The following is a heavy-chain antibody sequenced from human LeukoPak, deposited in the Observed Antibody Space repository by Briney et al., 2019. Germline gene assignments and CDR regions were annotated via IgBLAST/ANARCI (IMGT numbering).Heavy chain of an antibody. CDR1: GDSINSGSYY. J-gene: IGHJ4*02. CDR3: ARLYEGKRPPDY. Sequence: SETLSLTCTVSGDSINSGSYYWGWIRQPPGKGLEWFGSISHRGNTYYNPSLRSRVTISVDMSKNQLSLKLSSVTAADTAVYYCARLYEGKRPPDYWGQGTLVTVSP. CDR2: ISHRGNT. V-gene: IGHV4-39*01. D-gene: IGHD2-8*01.